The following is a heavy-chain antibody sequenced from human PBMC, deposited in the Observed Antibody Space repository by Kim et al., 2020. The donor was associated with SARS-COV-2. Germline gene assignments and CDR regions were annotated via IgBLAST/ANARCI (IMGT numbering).Heavy chain of an antibody. Sequence: SETLSLTCTVSGGSVSSGSYYWSWIRQPPGKGLEWIGYIYYSGSTNYNPSLKSRVTISVDTSKNQFSLKLSSVTAADTAVYYCARSAAAGLWVLDYWGQGTLVTVSS. CDR2: IYYSGST. CDR1: GGSVSSGSYY. D-gene: IGHD6-13*01. CDR3: ARSAAAGLWVLDY. V-gene: IGHV4-61*01. J-gene: IGHJ4*02.